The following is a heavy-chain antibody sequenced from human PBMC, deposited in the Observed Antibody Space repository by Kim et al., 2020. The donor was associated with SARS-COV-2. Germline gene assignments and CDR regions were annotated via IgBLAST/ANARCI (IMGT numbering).Heavy chain of an antibody. V-gene: IGHV1-69*02. Sequence: APKFHGRATITADKSTSTAYMELSSLRSEETAVYYCARSGYSYGPSAMDYWGQGTLVTVSS. CDR3: ARSGYSYGPSAMDY. D-gene: IGHD5-18*01. J-gene: IGHJ4*02.